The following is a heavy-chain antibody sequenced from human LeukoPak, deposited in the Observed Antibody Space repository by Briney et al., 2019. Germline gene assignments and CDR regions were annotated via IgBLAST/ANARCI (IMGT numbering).Heavy chain of an antibody. CDR2: VTASGGTT. D-gene: IGHD3-10*02. Sequence: GGTLRLSCTASGFAFTNYGMNWVRQAPGKGLEWVSGVTASGGTTYYADSVKGRFTISRDNAKNSLYLQMNSLRAEDTAVYYCAELGITMIGGVWGKGTTVTISS. CDR1: GFAFTNYG. CDR3: AELGITMIGGV. V-gene: IGHV3-23*01. J-gene: IGHJ6*04.